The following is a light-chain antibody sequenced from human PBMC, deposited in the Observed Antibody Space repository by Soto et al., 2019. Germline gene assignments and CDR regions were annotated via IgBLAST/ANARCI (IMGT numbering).Light chain of an antibody. V-gene: IGKV3-20*01. J-gene: IGKJ5*01. Sequence: EIELTQSPGTLPLSPGERATLSCRASQSVRSTYLAWYQQKPGQAPRLLIFGASSRASGIPDRFTGSGSGTDFTLTISRLEPEDFAVYYCQQYDSSPRITFGQGTRLEIK. CDR2: GAS. CDR3: QQYDSSPRIT. CDR1: QSVRSTY.